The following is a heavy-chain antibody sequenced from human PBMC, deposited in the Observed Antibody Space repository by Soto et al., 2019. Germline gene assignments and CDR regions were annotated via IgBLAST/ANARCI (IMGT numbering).Heavy chain of an antibody. CDR2: IKQDGSEK. V-gene: IGHV3-7*01. D-gene: IGHD3-22*01. Sequence: HPGGSLRLSCAASGFTFSSYWMSWVRQAPGKGLEWVANIKQDGSEKYYVDSVKGRFTISRDNAKNSLYLQMNSLRAEDTAVYYCARGRITMIVVVMNWFDPWGQGTLVTVSS. J-gene: IGHJ5*02. CDR3: ARGRITMIVVVMNWFDP. CDR1: GFTFSSYW.